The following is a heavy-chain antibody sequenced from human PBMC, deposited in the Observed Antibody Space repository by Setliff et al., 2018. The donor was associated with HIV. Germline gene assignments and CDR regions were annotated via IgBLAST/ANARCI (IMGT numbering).Heavy chain of an antibody. CDR3: ASRSSSLLPRDY. J-gene: IGHJ4*02. Sequence: GGSLRLSCAASGFTFSRYNMNWVRQAPGKGLEWVSSINSSSSYIYYADSVKGRFTISRDNAKNSLYLQMNSLRAEATAVYYCASRSSSLLPRDYWGQGTLVTVSS. D-gene: IGHD6-13*01. CDR2: INSSSSYI. CDR1: GFTFSRYN. V-gene: IGHV3-21*01.